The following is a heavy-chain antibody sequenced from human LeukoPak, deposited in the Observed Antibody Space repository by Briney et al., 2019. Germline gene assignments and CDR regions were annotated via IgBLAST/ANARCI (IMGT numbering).Heavy chain of an antibody. V-gene: IGHV4-34*01. D-gene: IGHD3-16*01. CDR3: ARGRLTASDY. Sequence: ETLSLTCAVYGGSFSGYYWSLIRQPPGKGLEWIGEINHSGSTNYNPSLKSRVTISVDTSKNQFSLKLSSVTAADTAVYYCARGRLTASDYWGQGTLVTVSS. J-gene: IGHJ4*02. CDR1: GGSFSGYY. CDR2: INHSGST.